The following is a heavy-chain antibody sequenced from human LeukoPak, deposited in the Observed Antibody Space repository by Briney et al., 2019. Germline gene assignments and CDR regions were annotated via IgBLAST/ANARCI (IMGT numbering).Heavy chain of an antibody. V-gene: IGHV3-7*03. CDR1: GFTFGKYW. CDR3: ARDQYDTWSRRGNFDS. Sequence: GGSLRLSCVASGFTFGKYWMSWVRQAPGKGLEWVTNIKLDGSEKNYVDSVKGRFTISRDNTKNSLYLQMNSLRAEDTAVFYCARDQYDTWSRRGNFDSWGQGTLVIVSS. J-gene: IGHJ4*02. CDR2: IKLDGSEK. D-gene: IGHD3-3*01.